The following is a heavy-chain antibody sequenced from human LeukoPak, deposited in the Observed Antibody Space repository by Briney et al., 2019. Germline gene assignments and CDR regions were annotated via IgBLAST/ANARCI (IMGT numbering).Heavy chain of an antibody. CDR3: ARRAAHGGWRFDY. CDR2: IYSRGIT. D-gene: IGHD6-19*01. J-gene: IGHJ4*02. V-gene: IGHV4-39*02. CDR1: IGSISSSDYH. Sequence: SETLSLTCSVSIGSISSSDYHWDWGRQPPGIGLEWIGTIYSRGITYYNPSLKSRVTISVDTSKTHFSLKLSSVTAADTALYYCARRAAHGGWRFDYWGQGALVTVSS.